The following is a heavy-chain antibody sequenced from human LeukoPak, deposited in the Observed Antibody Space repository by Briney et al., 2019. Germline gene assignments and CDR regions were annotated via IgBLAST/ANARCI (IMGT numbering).Heavy chain of an antibody. J-gene: IGHJ4*02. CDR3: ARDFGGALDY. CDR1: GFTFDDYA. D-gene: IGHD3-16*01. CDR2: ISGDGDST. V-gene: IGHV3-43*02. Sequence: GGSLRLSCAASGFTFDDYAMHWVRQAPGKGLEWVSTISGDGDSTYYVDSVEGRFTISRDNAKNSLYLQMNSLRAEDTAVYYCARDFGGALDYWGQGTLVTVSS.